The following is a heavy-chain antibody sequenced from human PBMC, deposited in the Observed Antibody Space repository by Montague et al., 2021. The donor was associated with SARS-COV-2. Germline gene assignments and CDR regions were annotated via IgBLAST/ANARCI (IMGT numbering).Heavy chain of an antibody. CDR1: GGSISSSSYY. D-gene: IGHD3-22*01. V-gene: IGHV4-39*01. CDR3: ARFPTSYYYDSTAAPATPDAFDI. Sequence: SETLSLTCTVSGGSISSSSYYWGWIRQPPGKGLEWIGSIYYSGSTYYNSSLKSRVTISVDTSKNQFSLKLSSVTAADTAVYYCARFPTSYYYDSTAAPATPDAFDIWGQGTMVTVSS. CDR2: IYYSGST. J-gene: IGHJ3*02.